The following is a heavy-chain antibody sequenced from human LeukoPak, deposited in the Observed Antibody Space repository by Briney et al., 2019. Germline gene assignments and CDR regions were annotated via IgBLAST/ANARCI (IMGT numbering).Heavy chain of an antibody. D-gene: IGHD4-23*01. V-gene: IGHV3-9*01. Sequence: GRSLRLSCAASGFTFDDYAMHWVRQAPGKGLEWVSGISWNSGSIGYADSVKGRFTISRDNAKNSLYLQMNSLRAEDTAVYYCASYGGNSGMDFDYWGQGTLVTVSS. CDR3: ASYGGNSGMDFDY. J-gene: IGHJ4*02. CDR1: GFTFDDYA. CDR2: ISWNSGSI.